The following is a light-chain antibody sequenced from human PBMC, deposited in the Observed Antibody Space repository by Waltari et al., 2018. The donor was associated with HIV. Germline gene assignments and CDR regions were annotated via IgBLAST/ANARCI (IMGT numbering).Light chain of an antibody. J-gene: IGLJ2*01. V-gene: IGLV10-54*04. CDR3: SAWDRSLSAVI. CDR1: SNNVGNQG. CDR2: KNN. Sequence: QAGLTQPPSVSKGLRQTATLTCTGDSNNVGNQGATWLQQHQGHPPKLLFYKNNNRPSGISERFSASKSGNTASLTSTGRQPEDEADYFCSAWDRSLSAVIFGGGTTLIVL.